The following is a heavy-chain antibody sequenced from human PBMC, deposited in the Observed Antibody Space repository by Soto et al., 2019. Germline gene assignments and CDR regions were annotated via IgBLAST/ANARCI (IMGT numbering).Heavy chain of an antibody. J-gene: IGHJ5*02. D-gene: IGHD3-10*01. CDR1: GGSVSSGSYY. CDR3: ASGITMVRGSFDP. CDR2: IYYSGST. V-gene: IGHV4-61*01. Sequence: SETLSLTCTVSGGSVSSGSYYWSWIRQPPGKGLEWIGYIYYSGSTNYNPSPKSRVTISVDTSKNQFSLKLSSVTAADTAVYYCASGITMVRGSFDPWGQGTLVTVSS.